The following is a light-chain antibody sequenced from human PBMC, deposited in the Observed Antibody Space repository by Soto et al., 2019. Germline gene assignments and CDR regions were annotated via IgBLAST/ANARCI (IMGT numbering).Light chain of an antibody. V-gene: IGLV2-14*01. J-gene: IGLJ2*01. CDR1: SSDVGGYNY. CDR2: EVS. CDR3: SSYTSSSTLV. Sequence: QSFLTQPASVSGSPGQSITISCTGTSSDVGGYNYVSWYQHHPGKAPKLMIYEVSNRPSGVSNRFSGSKSGNTASLTISGLQAEDEADYYCSSYTSSSTLVFGGGTKVTVL.